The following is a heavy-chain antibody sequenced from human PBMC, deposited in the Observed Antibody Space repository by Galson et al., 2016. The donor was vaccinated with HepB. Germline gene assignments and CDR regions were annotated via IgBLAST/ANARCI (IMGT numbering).Heavy chain of an antibody. CDR2: IRYDGNST. CDR3: AKDMGIMVTFWGAQS. V-gene: IGHV3-43*01. D-gene: IGHD3-16*01. CDR1: GFTFDHFA. Sequence: SLRLSCAASGFTFDHFAMHWVRQAPGKGLQWVSLIRYDGNSTYYADSVKGRFTISRDNSKNALFLQMNSLRTEDTAVYYRAKDMGIMVTFWGAQSWGQGTRLTVSS. J-gene: IGHJ4*02.